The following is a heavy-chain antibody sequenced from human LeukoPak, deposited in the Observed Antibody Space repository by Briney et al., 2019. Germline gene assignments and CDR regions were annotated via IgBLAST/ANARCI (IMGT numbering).Heavy chain of an antibody. V-gene: IGHV4-4*09. D-gene: IGHD7-27*01. Sequence: SETLSLTCTVSGGSISSYYWSWIRQPPGKGLEWIGYSYTSGSTNYNPSLKSRVTISVDTSKNQFSLKLSSVTAADTAVYYCARLTGPFDPWGQGTLVTVSS. CDR1: GGSISSYY. J-gene: IGHJ5*02. CDR2: SYTSGST. CDR3: ARLTGPFDP.